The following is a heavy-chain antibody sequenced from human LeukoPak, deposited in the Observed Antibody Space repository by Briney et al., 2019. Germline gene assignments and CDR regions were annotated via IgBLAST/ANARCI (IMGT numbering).Heavy chain of an antibody. V-gene: IGHV4-4*07. J-gene: IGHJ5*02. D-gene: IGHD1-14*01. CDR1: GGSISGYY. Sequence: SETLSLTCTVSGGSISGYYWSWIRQPAGKGLEWIGRIYTTGITNYNPSLKSRVTMSVDTSKNQFSLKLTSVTAADTAVYYCARDQEGTTWHKGGFDPWGQGTLVTVSS. CDR2: IYTTGIT. CDR3: ARDQEGTTWHKGGFDP.